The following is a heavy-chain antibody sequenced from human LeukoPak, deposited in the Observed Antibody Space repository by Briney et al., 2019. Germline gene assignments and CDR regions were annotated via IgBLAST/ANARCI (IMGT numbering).Heavy chain of an antibody. J-gene: IGHJ4*02. D-gene: IGHD3-3*01. CDR2: INGDGSEV. CDR3: ARGIDEWLYLNY. V-gene: IGHV3-7*04. CDR1: GFPFAPFW. Sequence: GGSLRLSCAASGFPFAPFWMTWVRQAPGKGPEFVATINGDGSEVAYGNSVRGRFTISRDNAKNSLYLQMYSLRAEDTAVYYCARGIDEWLYLNYWGQGALVTVS.